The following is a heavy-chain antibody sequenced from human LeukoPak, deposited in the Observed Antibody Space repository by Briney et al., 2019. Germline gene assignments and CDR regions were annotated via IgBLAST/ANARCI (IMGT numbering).Heavy chain of an antibody. CDR2: IYYSGST. D-gene: IGHD6-13*01. Sequence: SQTLSLTCTVSGGSISSGDYYWRWLRQPPGTGLEWIGYIYYSGSTYYNPSLKSRVIISVDTSKKQFSLKLSSVTAADTAVYYCARDSPIAAAGTGTRAFDIWGQGTMVTVSS. CDR3: ARDSPIAAAGTGTRAFDI. V-gene: IGHV4-30-4*08. J-gene: IGHJ3*02. CDR1: GGSISSGDYY.